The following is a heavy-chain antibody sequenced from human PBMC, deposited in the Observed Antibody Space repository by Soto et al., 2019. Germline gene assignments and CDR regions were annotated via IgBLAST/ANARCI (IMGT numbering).Heavy chain of an antibody. D-gene: IGHD5-18*01. CDR1: GFTFSKFG. V-gene: IGHV3-30*18. CDR3: AKDRIQLLLPYYHHYYGLDV. J-gene: IGHJ6*02. CDR2: IGYDGSND. Sequence: QVQLLESGGGVVQPGRSLRLSCAGSGFTFSKFGMHWVRQAPGKGQERVAVIGYDGSNDYYRDSVKGRFTISRDNSKNTLYLQMNSLRVEDTAVYYCAKDRIQLLLPYYHHYYGLDVWGQGTTVTVSS.